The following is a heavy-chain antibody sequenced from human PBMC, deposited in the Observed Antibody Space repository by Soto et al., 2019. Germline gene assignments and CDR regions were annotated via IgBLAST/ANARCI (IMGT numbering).Heavy chain of an antibody. Sequence: GGSLRLSCAASGFTFINYAMHWVRQAPGKWLEWVAVISYDGSNKYYADSVKGRFTISRDNSKNTMYLQMNSLSAEDTAVYHCARDQVKGTMTILWGQGXLVTVS. CDR1: GFTFINYA. CDR2: ISYDGSNK. D-gene: IGHD4-17*01. V-gene: IGHV3-30-3*01. J-gene: IGHJ4*02. CDR3: ARDQVKGTMTIL.